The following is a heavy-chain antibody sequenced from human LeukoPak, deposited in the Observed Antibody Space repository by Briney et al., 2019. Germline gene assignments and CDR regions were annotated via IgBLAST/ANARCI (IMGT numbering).Heavy chain of an antibody. V-gene: IGHV3-30*04. Sequence: GGSLRLSCAASGFTFSSYAMHWVRQAPGKWLEWVAVISYDGSNKYYADSVKGRFTISRDNSKNTLYLQMNSLRAEDTAVYYCARDRGIVVVPAAMAGVFDYWGQGTLVTVSS. CDR3: ARDRGIVVVPAAMAGVFDY. J-gene: IGHJ4*02. D-gene: IGHD2-2*01. CDR2: ISYDGSNK. CDR1: GFTFSSYA.